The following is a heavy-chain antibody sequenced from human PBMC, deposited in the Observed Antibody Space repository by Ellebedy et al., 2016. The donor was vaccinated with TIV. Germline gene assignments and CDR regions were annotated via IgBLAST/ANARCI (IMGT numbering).Heavy chain of an antibody. V-gene: IGHV4-4*07. J-gene: IGHJ4*02. CDR3: AREGYSGYDFDY. CDR1: GGSISSYY. CDR2: MYTSGST. Sequence: SETLSLXCTVSGGSISSYYWSWIRQPAGKGLQWIGRMYTSGSTNYNPSLKSRVTMSVDTSKNQFSLKLSSVTAADTAVYYCAREGYSGYDFDYWGQGTLVTVSS. D-gene: IGHD5-12*01.